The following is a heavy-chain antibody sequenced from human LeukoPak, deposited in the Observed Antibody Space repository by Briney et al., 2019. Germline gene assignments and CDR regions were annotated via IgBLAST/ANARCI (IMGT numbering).Heavy chain of an antibody. V-gene: IGHV1-2*02. Sequence: ASVKVSCKASGYTFTGYYMHWVRQPPGQGLEWMGWINPNSGGTNYAQKFQGRVTMTRDTSISTAYMELSRLRSDDTAVYYCARGGRHYDILTGYPDVWGKGTTVTVSS. CDR2: INPNSGGT. D-gene: IGHD3-9*01. CDR1: GYTFTGYY. CDR3: ARGGRHYDILTGYPDV. J-gene: IGHJ6*04.